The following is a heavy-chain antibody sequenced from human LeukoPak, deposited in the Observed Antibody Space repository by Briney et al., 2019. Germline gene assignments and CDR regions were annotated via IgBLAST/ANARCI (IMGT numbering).Heavy chain of an antibody. J-gene: IGHJ4*02. CDR2: ISYGGSNK. CDR1: GFTFSSYG. V-gene: IGHV3-30*18. CDR3: AKDRDIVVVPAAIGY. Sequence: GRSLRLSCAASGFTFSSYGMHWVRQAPGKGLEWVAVISYGGSNKYYADSVKGRFTISRDNSKNTLYLQMNSLRAEDTAVYYCAKDRDIVVVPAAIGYWGQGTLVTVSS. D-gene: IGHD2-2*01.